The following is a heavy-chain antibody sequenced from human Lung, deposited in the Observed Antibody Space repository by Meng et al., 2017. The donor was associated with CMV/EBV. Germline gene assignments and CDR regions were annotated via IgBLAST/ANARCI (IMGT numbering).Heavy chain of an antibody. CDR2: IKNDGGNDEK. V-gene: IGHV3-30*02. CDR3: AKDFKGHFTMDV. CDR1: GFSFAAYN. J-gene: IGHJ6*02. Sequence: SCAASGFSFAAYNIHWVRQAPGKGLEWVTIIKNDGGNDEKYYADSVMGRFTISGDISKNTVYLQMNSLKPEDTAVYYCAKDFKGHFTMDVWGQGNXVTVSS.